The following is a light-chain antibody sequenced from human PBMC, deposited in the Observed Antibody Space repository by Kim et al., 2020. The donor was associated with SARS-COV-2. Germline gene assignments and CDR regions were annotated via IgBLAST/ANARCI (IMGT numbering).Light chain of an antibody. CDR3: QQYNNWPPTYT. Sequence: PGERAPLSVRASQSVSNNVAWYQQKPGQAPRLLIYGASTRATGVPARFSGSRSGTEFTLAISSLQSEDFAVYYCQQYNNWPPTYTFGQGTKLEI. V-gene: IGKV3-15*01. CDR1: QSVSNN. J-gene: IGKJ2*01. CDR2: GAS.